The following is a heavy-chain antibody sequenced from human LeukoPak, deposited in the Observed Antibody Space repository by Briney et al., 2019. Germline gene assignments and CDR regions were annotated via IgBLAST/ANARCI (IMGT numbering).Heavy chain of an antibody. CDR1: GGSISSYY. CDR3: ARARYVNSFYAFDI. Sequence: SETLSLTCTVSGGSISSYYWSWIRLPPGKGLEGSGYLSKSGNTNYSPSLKRRVTIFGDTSKNQFFLKLSSVTAADTAVYYCARARYVNSFYAFDIWGQGTLVTVSS. D-gene: IGHD3-9*01. V-gene: IGHV4-59*01. J-gene: IGHJ3*02. CDR2: LSKSGNT.